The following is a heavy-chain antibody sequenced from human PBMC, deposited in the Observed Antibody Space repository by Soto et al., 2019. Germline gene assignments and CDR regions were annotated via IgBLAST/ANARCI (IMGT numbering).Heavy chain of an antibody. V-gene: IGHV1-3*01. D-gene: IGHD3-3*01. J-gene: IGHJ4*02. CDR1: GYTFTGYA. Sequence: ASVKVSCKASGYTFTGYAMHWVRQAPGQRLEWMGWINAGNGNTKYSQKFQGRVTITRDTSASTAYMELSSLRSEDTAVYYCARGDYDFWSGYPAQFDYWGQGTLVTVSS. CDR3: ARGDYDFWSGYPAQFDY. CDR2: INAGNGNT.